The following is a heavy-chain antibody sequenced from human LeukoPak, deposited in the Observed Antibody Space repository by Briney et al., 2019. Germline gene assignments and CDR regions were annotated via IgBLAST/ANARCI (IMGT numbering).Heavy chain of an antibody. Sequence: SETLSLTCTVSGGSFNNYYWSWIRQPPGKGLEWIGYIHYSGSITYNPSLTSRLTISLGTSKSQISLKLSSVTAADTAVYYCARYGDYNFDYWGQGTLVTVSS. CDR1: GGSFNNYY. D-gene: IGHD4-17*01. J-gene: IGHJ4*02. CDR3: ARYGDYNFDY. CDR2: IHYSGSI. V-gene: IGHV4-59*01.